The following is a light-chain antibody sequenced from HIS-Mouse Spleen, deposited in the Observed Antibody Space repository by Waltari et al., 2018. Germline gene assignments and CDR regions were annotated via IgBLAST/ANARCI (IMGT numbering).Light chain of an antibody. CDR3: SSYAGSNNYV. CDR2: EFS. Sequence: QSALTQPPSASGSPGQSVTIPCTGTSSDVGGYNYVSWYQQPPGKAPKLMIYEFSKRPSGVPDRFSGSKSGNTASLTVSGLQAEDEADYYCSSYAGSNNYVFGTGTKVTVL. V-gene: IGLV2-8*01. J-gene: IGLJ1*01. CDR1: SSDVGGYNY.